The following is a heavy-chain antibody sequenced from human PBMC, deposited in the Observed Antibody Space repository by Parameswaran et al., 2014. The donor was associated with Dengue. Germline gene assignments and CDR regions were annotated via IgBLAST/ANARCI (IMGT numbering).Heavy chain of an antibody. J-gene: IGHJ3*02. V-gene: IGHV1-18*01. CDR2: ISAYNGNT. Sequence: VRQAPGQGLEWMGWISAYNGNTNYAQKLQGRVTMTTDTSTSTAYMELRSLRSDDTAVYYCARDYYGSGTLFGAFDIWGQGTMVTVSS. CDR3: ARDYYGSGTLFGAFDI. D-gene: IGHD3-10*01.